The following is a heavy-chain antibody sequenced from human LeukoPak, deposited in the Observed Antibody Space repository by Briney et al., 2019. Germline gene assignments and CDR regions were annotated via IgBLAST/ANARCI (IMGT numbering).Heavy chain of an antibody. J-gene: IGHJ1*01. Sequence: GRSLRLSGAGSGFTFSSYAMHWVRQAPGKGLEWVAVISYDGSNKYYADSVKGRFTISRDNSRNTLYLQMNSLRADDTALYYCVKDGYYHSSGDQGPEYFHHWGQGILVTVSS. V-gene: IGHV3-30*04. CDR3: VKDGYYHSSGDQGPEYFHH. CDR2: ISYDGSNK. D-gene: IGHD3-22*01. CDR1: GFTFSSYA.